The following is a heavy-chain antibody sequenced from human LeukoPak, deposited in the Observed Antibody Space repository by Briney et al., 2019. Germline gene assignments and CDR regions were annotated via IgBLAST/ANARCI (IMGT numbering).Heavy chain of an antibody. J-gene: IGHJ4*02. CDR3: ARYCYDSSGHYYFDY. D-gene: IGHD3-22*01. V-gene: IGHV3-48*03. CDR2: ISSSGSTI. Sequence: PGGSLRLSCAASGFTFSSYEMNWVRQAPGKGLEWVSYISSSGSTIYYADSVKGRFTISRDNAKNSLYLQMNSLRAEDTAVYYCARYCYDSSGHYYFDYWGQGTLVTVSS. CDR1: GFTFSSYE.